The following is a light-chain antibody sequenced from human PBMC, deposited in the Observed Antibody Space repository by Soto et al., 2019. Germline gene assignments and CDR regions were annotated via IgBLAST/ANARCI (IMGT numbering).Light chain of an antibody. V-gene: IGKV3-15*01. Sequence: ELVMTQSPATLSVSPGERATLSCRASHRVSSNLAWYQQKPGQAPRLLIYGASTRATGIPARFSGSGSGTEFTLTISSLQSEDFAVYYCQQYNNWPRTFGQGTKVDIK. CDR3: QQYNNWPRT. CDR1: HRVSSN. J-gene: IGKJ1*01. CDR2: GAS.